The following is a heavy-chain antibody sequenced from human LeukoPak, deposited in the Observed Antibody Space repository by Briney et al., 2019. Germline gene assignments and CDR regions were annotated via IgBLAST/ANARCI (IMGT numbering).Heavy chain of an antibody. CDR3: AGLVIVVVPAAKSWNWFDP. J-gene: IGHJ5*02. CDR2: IYYSGST. Sequence: SQTLSLTCTVSGGSISSGGYYWSWIRQHPGKGLEWIGYIYYSGSTYYNPSLKSRVTISVDTSKNQFSLRLSSVTAADTAVYYCAGLVIVVVPAAKSWNWFDPWGQGTLVTVSS. V-gene: IGHV4-31*03. CDR1: GGSISSGGYY. D-gene: IGHD2-2*01.